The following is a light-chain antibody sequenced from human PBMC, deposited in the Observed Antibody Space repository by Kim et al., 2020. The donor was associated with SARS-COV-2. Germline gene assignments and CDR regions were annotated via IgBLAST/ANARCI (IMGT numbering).Light chain of an antibody. V-gene: IGKV1-27*01. J-gene: IGKJ4*01. Sequence: ASVGDRVIITCRASQDIRTSLGWYQQRPGEVPRLLIYDASTLHSGVPSRFSGSGSGTDFTLVISGLQPEDAATYYCQKYDNFPLTFGGGTKVDIK. CDR1: QDIRTS. CDR2: DAS. CDR3: QKYDNFPLT.